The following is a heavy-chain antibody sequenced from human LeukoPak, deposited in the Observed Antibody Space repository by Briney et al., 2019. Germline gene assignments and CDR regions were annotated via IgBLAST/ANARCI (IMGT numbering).Heavy chain of an antibody. V-gene: IGHV7-4-1*02. CDR3: ARDDSRDVTTAPFDY. Sequence: GSSVKVSCKASGGTFSSYAISWVRQAPGQGLEWMGWINTNTGNPTYAQGFTGRFVFSLDTSVSTAYLQISSLKAEDTAVYYCARDDSRDVTTAPFDYWGQGTLVTVSS. CDR1: GGTFSSYA. CDR2: INTNTGNP. D-gene: IGHD4-17*01. J-gene: IGHJ4*02.